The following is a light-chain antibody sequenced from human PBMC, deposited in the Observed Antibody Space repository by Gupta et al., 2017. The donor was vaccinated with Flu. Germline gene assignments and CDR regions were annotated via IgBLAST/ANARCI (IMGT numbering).Light chain of an antibody. Sequence: QSALTQPASVSGSPGQSITISCTGTSSDVGSYNLVSWHQQHPGKAPKLMIYEGNKRPSGVSIRFSGSKSGNTASLTISGLQAEDEADYYCCTYAGSSTWVFGGGTKLTVL. CDR2: EGN. J-gene: IGLJ3*02. V-gene: IGLV2-23*01. CDR3: CTYAGSSTWV. CDR1: SSDVGSYNL.